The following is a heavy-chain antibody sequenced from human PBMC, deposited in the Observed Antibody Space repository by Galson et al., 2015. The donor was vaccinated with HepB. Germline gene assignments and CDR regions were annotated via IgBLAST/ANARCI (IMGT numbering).Heavy chain of an antibody. J-gene: IGHJ4*02. V-gene: IGHV3-23*01. CDR2: ISGSGGST. D-gene: IGHD6-19*01. CDR3: AKDKRYSSGWYLEEDGGQDYYFDY. CDR1: GFTFSSYA. Sequence: SLRLSCAASGFTFSSYAMSWVRQAPGKGLEWVSAISGSGGSTYYADSVKGRFTISRDNSKNTLYLQMNSLRAEDTAVYYCAKDKRYSSGWYLEEDGGQDYYFDYWGRGTLVTVSS.